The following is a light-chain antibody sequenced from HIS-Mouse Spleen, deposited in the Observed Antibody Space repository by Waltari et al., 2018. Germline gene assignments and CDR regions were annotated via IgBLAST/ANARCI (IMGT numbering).Light chain of an antibody. CDR3: QSYDSSNHVV. CDR2: EDN. V-gene: IGLV6-57*04. J-gene: IGLJ2*01. Sequence: NFMLTQPHSVSESPGKTVTISCTRSSGSIASNYVQWYQQRPGSAPTTVIYEDNQRPAGVPDPFSGSIDSSSNSASLTISGLKTEDEADYYCQSYDSSNHVVFGGGTKLTVL. CDR1: SGSIASNY.